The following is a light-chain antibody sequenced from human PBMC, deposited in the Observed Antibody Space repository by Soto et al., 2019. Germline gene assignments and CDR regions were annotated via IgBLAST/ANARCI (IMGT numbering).Light chain of an antibody. J-gene: IGKJ1*01. Sequence: DIEMTQSPSTLSASVGDRVTITFRSSQSISSWLAWSPPKPGKAPXXLIYDASSLESGDPSRLSGSGSGTEFTLTISSLQPDDFATSYCQQYNIYWTFCQGTK. V-gene: IGKV1-5*01. CDR1: QSISSW. CDR3: QQYNIYWT. CDR2: DAS.